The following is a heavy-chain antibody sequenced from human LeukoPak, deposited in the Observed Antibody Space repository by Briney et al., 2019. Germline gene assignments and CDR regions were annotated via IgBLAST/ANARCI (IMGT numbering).Heavy chain of an antibody. D-gene: IGHD6-6*01. V-gene: IGHV4-61*05. Sequence: SETLSLTCTVSGGSISSTSHYWGWIRQPPGKGLEWIGYIYYSGSTNYNPSLKSRVTISVDTSKNQFSLKLSSVTAADTAVYYCARGGIAARPGAYYYYYGMDVWGQGTTVTVSS. J-gene: IGHJ6*02. CDR2: IYYSGST. CDR1: GGSISSTSHY. CDR3: ARGGIAARPGAYYYYYGMDV.